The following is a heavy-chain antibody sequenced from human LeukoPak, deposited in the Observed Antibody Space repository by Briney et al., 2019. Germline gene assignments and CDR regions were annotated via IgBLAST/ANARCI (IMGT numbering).Heavy chain of an antibody. CDR3: ARDLVTVTKGFDI. Sequence: SETLSLTCTVSGGSISSSSYYWGWIRQPPGKGLEWIGSIYYSGSTYYNLSLKSRVTISVDTSKNQFSLKLSSVTAADTAVYYCARDLVTVTKGFDIWGQGTMVSVSS. CDR1: GGSISSSSYY. D-gene: IGHD4-17*01. CDR2: IYYSGST. J-gene: IGHJ3*02. V-gene: IGHV4-39*07.